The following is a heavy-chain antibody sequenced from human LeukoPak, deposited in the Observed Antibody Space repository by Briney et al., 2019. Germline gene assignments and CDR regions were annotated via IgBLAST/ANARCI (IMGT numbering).Heavy chain of an antibody. D-gene: IGHD5-12*01. J-gene: IGHJ4*02. Sequence: GGSLRLSCAASGFTFSSYAMSWVRQAPGKGLEWVSAISGSGGSTYYADSVKGRFTISRDNAKNLLYLQMNSLRAEDTAVYYCASAQDSGYKYFDYWGQGTLVTVSS. CDR3: ASAQDSGYKYFDY. V-gene: IGHV3-23*01. CDR2: ISGSGGST. CDR1: GFTFSSYA.